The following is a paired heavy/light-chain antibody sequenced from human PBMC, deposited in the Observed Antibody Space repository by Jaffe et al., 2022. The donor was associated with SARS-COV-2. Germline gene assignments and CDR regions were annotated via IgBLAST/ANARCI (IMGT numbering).Heavy chain of an antibody. CDR1: GFTVSSNY. J-gene: IGHJ2*01. CDR2: IYSGGST. D-gene: IGHD3-16*02. Sequence: EVQLVESGGGLVQPGGSLRLSCAASGFTVSSNYMSWVRQAPGKGLEWVSVIYSGGSTYYADSVKGRLTISRDKSKNTLYLQMNSLRVEDTAVYYCARDRGPNWYFDLWGRGTLVTVSS. CDR3: ARDRGPNWYFDL. V-gene: IGHV3-66*02.
Light chain of an antibody. CDR1: SSDVGGYNY. J-gene: IGLJ1*01. V-gene: IGLV2-14*01. CDR2: DVS. Sequence: QSALTQPASVSGSPGQSITISCTGTSSDVGGYNYVSWYQQHPGKAPKLMIYDVSNRPSGFSNRFSGSKSGNTASLTISGLQAEDEADYYCSSYTSSSTFSVFGTGTKVTVL. CDR3: SSYTSSSTFSV.